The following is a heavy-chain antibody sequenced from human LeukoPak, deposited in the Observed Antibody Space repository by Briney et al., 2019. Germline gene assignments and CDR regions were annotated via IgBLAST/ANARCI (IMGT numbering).Heavy chain of an antibody. J-gene: IGHJ3*02. CDR3: ARGVAARADAFDI. V-gene: IGHV1-2*02. D-gene: IGHD6-6*01. CDR2: INPNSGGT. Sequence: ASVKVSCKASGYTFTGYYMHWVRQAPGQGLEWMGWINPNSGGTNYAQKFQGRVTMTRDTSISTAYMELSRLGSDDTAVYYCARGVAARADAFDIWGQGTMVTVSS. CDR1: GYTFTGYY.